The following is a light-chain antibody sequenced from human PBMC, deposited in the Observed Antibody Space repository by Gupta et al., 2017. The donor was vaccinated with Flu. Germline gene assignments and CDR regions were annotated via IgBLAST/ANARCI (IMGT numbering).Light chain of an antibody. CDR3: SSYTGSSPL. CDR2: EAN. V-gene: IGLV2-14*01. J-gene: IGLJ2*01. Sequence: QSITFSLAGINSFVRAYNYVPVYQQQPGNALRLTTFEANMRPLWVSTLFAGSKSGNTASLTISGLQAEDDAHYYCSSYTGSSPLFGGGTQLTVL. CDR1: NSFVRAYNY.